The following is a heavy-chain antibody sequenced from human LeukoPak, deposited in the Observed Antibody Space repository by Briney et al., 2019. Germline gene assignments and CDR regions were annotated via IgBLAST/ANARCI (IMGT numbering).Heavy chain of an antibody. CDR3: ASDAAAGTSSAYYYGMDV. CDR1: GYTFTSYA. CDR2: INAGNGNT. Sequence: ASVKASCKASGYTFTSYAMHWVRQAPGQRLEWMGWINAGNGNTKYSQKFQGRVTITRDTSASTAYMELSRLRSEDTAVYYCASDAAAGTSSAYYYGMDVWGKGTTVTVSS. V-gene: IGHV1-3*01. D-gene: IGHD6-13*01. J-gene: IGHJ6*04.